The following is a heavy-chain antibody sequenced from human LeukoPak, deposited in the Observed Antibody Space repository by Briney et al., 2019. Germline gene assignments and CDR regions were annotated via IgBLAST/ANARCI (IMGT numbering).Heavy chain of an antibody. J-gene: IGHJ4*02. Sequence: SETLSFTCTVSGGSISSGSYYWSRIRQPAVEGLEGIWRIYTSGSTNDNPYLHSRVTIPVETTKNQFSLKLSSVTAADTAGYYCARDADILTGYYLDYWGQGTLVTVSS. CDR3: ARDADILTGYYLDY. D-gene: IGHD3-9*01. CDR1: GGSISSGSYY. CDR2: IYTSGST. V-gene: IGHV4-61*02.